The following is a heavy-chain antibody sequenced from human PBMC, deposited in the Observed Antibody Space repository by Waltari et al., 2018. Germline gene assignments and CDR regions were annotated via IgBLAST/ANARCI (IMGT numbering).Heavy chain of an antibody. J-gene: IGHJ6*03. V-gene: IGHV5-51*01. CDR3: ASNTLAAAAPYYYYYMDV. D-gene: IGHD6-13*01. CDR1: GYSFTSYW. Sequence: EVQLVQSGAEVKKPGESLKISCKGSGYSFTSYWIGWVRQMPGKGLEWMGIIYPGDSDTRYSPSFQGQVTISADKSISTAYLQWSSLKASDTAMYYCASNTLAAAAPYYYYYMDVWGKGTTVTVSS. CDR2: IYPGDSDT.